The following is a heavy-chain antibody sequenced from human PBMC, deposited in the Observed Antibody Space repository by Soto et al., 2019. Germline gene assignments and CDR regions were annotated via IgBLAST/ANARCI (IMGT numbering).Heavy chain of an antibody. CDR3: AREIGRTRNWFDP. D-gene: IGHD1-1*01. CDR1: GGTFSSYT. CDR2: INPSDSST. J-gene: IGHJ5*02. V-gene: IGHV1-46*01. Sequence: ASVKVSCKASGGTFSSYTISWVRQAPGQGLEWMGIINPSDSSTNYAQKFQGRVTMTRDTSTSTVYMELSSLRSEDTAVYYCAREIGRTRNWFDPWGQGTLVTVSS.